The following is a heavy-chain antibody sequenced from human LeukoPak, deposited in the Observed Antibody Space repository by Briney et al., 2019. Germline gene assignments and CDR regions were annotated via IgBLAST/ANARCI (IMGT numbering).Heavy chain of an antibody. Sequence: SETLSLTCTVSGGSISTYYWSWIRQSPGKGLEWIEYINYSGSTNYNPSLKGRVTMSVDTSKNQVSLKLSSVTAADTAVYYCAKGYNYAYGWFDPWGQGTLVTVSS. CDR1: GGSISTYY. J-gene: IGHJ5*02. V-gene: IGHV4-59*01. CDR2: INYSGST. D-gene: IGHD5-18*01. CDR3: AKGYNYAYGWFDP.